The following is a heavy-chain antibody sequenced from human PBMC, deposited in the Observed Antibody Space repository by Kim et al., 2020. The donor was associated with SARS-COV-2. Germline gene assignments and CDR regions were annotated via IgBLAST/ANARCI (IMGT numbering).Heavy chain of an antibody. D-gene: IGHD3-3*01. CDR2: IYYSGST. CDR3: ARQRGTTIFAVVIRTQIDY. J-gene: IGHJ4*02. Sequence: SETLSLTCTVSGGSISSSSYYWGWIRQPPGKGLEWIGSIYYSGSTYYNPSLKSRVTISVDTSKNQFSLKLSSVTAADTAVYYCARQRGTTIFAVVIRTQIDYWGQGTLVTVSS. V-gene: IGHV4-39*01. CDR1: GGSISSSSYY.